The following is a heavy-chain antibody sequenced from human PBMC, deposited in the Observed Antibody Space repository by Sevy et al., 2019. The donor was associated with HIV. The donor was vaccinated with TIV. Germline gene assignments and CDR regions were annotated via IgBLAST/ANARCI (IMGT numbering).Heavy chain of an antibody. V-gene: IGHV3-73*01. Sequence: GGSLRLSCAASGFTFSGSAMHWVRQASGKGLEWVGRIRSKANSYATAYAASVKGRFTISRDDSKNTAYLQMNSLKTEDTAVYYCTIFTFGGVIVHHWFDPWGQGTLVTVSS. D-gene: IGHD3-16*02. CDR1: GFTFSGSA. J-gene: IGHJ5*02. CDR2: IRSKANSYAT. CDR3: TIFTFGGVIVHHWFDP.